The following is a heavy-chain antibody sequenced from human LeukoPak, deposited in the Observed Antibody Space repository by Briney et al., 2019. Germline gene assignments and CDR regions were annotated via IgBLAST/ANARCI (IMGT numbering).Heavy chain of an antibody. V-gene: IGHV4-59*01. J-gene: IGHJ4*02. Sequence: PSETLPLTCTVSGGSMRSYYWSWIRQSPGKGLEWIGYVYYSGSTNSNPSLKSRVTISIDTSKNQFSLKLSSVTAADTAVYYCARGSMPQYYFDYWGQGTLVTVSS. CDR3: ARGSMPQYYFDY. D-gene: IGHD2/OR15-2a*01. CDR2: VYYSGST. CDR1: GGSMRSYY.